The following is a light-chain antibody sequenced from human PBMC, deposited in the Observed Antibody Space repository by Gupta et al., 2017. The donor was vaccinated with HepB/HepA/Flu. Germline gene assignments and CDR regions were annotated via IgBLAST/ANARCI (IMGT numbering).Light chain of an antibody. CDR1: QSVNKY. Sequence: VLTQSPDTLSLSPGERATLSCRASQSVNKYLAWYQHKPGQAPRLLIYDASNRDTGIPARFSGGASGTDFTLTISSLEPEDFAVYYCQQRHYWPPVTFGQGTRLEIK. CDR3: QQRHYWPPVT. V-gene: IGKV3-11*01. J-gene: IGKJ5*01. CDR2: DAS.